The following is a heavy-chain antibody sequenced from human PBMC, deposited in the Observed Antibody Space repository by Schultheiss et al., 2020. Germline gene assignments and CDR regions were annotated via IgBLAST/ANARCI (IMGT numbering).Heavy chain of an antibody. J-gene: IGHJ4*02. CDR1: GFTFSSYS. Sequence: GGSLRLSCAASGFTFSSYSMNWVRQAPGKGLEWVAVISYDGSNKYYADSVKGRFTISRDNSKNTLYLQMNSLRAEDTAVYYCAKSVAGLLEYWGQGTLVTVSS. D-gene: IGHD6-19*01. CDR3: AKSVAGLLEY. V-gene: IGHV3-30*18. CDR2: ISYDGSNK.